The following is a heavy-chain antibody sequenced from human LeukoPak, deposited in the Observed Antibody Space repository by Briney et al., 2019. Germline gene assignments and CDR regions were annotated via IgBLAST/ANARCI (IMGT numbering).Heavy chain of an antibody. CDR1: GGSISSYY. J-gene: IGHJ4*02. Sequence: PSETLSLTCTVSGGSISSYYWSWIRQPPGKGLEWIGYIYYSGSTDYNTSLRSRVTISVDTSKNQFSLKLSSVTAADTAIYYCARVRYNYGWGGFDYWGQGTLVTVSS. V-gene: IGHV4-59*01. CDR2: IYYSGST. D-gene: IGHD5-18*01. CDR3: ARVRYNYGWGGFDY.